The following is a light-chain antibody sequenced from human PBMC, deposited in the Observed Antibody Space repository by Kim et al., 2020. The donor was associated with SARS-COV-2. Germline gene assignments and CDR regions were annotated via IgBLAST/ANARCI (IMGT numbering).Light chain of an antibody. CDR1: QSVNGRC. CDR2: GAS. Sequence: SPGEGATLSCRASQSVNGRCLAWYQQKPGQAPRLLIYGASTRATGIPDMFSGSGSGTDFTLTISRLEPEDFAMYYCQQYDSSVWTFGQGTKVDIK. J-gene: IGKJ1*01. CDR3: QQYDSSVWT. V-gene: IGKV3-20*01.